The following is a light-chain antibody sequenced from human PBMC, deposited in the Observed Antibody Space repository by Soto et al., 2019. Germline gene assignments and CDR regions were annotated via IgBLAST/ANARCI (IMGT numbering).Light chain of an antibody. V-gene: IGKV1-39*01. CDR2: ATS. Sequence: DIQMTQSASTVSASVGDRVTITCRASQSISSWLAWYQQKPGKAPKLLIYATSSLQSGVPSRFSGSGSGTDFTLTISSLQPEDFATYYCQQSYSTPRTFGQGTKVNIK. J-gene: IGKJ1*01. CDR3: QQSYSTPRT. CDR1: QSISSW.